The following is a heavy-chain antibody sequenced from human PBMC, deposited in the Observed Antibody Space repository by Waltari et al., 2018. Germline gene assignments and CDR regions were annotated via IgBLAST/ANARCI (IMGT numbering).Heavy chain of an antibody. J-gene: IGHJ6*02. CDR3: ARGRFRGGLFGVVRHYYYYGMDV. CDR1: GGSFSGYY. D-gene: IGHD3-3*01. V-gene: IGHV4-34*01. CDR2: INHSGST. Sequence: QVQLQQWRAGLLKPSETLSLTCAVYGGSFSGYYWSWIRQPPGKGLEWIGEINHSGSTNYNPSLKSRGTISVDTSKNQFSLKLSSVTAADTAVYYCARGRFRGGLFGVVRHYYYYGMDVWGQGTTVTVSS.